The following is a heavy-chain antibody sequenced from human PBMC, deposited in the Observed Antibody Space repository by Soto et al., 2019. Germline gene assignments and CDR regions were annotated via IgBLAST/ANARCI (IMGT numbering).Heavy chain of an antibody. J-gene: IGHJ4*02. CDR1: GFTFSDSG. Sequence: EVQLVESGGGLVQPGGSLKLSCAASGFTFSDSGLHWVRQASGKGLEWIGRIRSKANNYATAYAASVAGRFTISRDDSKNTTYLQMDSLKVEDTAVYFCARPFYGYWGQGALVTVSS. CDR3: ARPFYGY. CDR2: IRSKANNYAT. V-gene: IGHV3-73*02. D-gene: IGHD3-16*01.